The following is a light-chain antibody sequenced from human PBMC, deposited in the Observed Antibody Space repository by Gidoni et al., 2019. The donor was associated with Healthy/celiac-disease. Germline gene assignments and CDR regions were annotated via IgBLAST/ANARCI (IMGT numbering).Light chain of an antibody. CDR3: QQRSNWPT. V-gene: IGKV3-11*01. CDR1: QSVSSY. J-gene: IGKJ1*01. CDR2: DAS. Sequence: EIVLTQSPATLSLSPGERATLSCRASQSVSSYLAWYQQKPGQAPRLLIYDASNRATGIPARFSGSGSGTDCTLTISSLEPEDCAVYYCQQRSNWPTFGQGTKVEIK.